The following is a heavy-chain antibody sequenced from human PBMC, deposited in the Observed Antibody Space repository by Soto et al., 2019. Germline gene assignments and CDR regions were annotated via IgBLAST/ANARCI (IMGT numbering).Heavy chain of an antibody. Sequence: EVQLLESGGGLVQPGGSLRLSCAASGFTFSTYAMNWVRQAPGKGLEWVSTISGSGGNTYYADSVKGRFTISRDNSKNTVYLQMNSLRAEDTAVYYCAKDRAAHYYDSSGYYNDAFDIWGQGTMLTVSS. V-gene: IGHV3-23*01. CDR3: AKDRAAHYYDSSGYYNDAFDI. J-gene: IGHJ3*02. D-gene: IGHD3-22*01. CDR2: ISGSGGNT. CDR1: GFTFSTYA.